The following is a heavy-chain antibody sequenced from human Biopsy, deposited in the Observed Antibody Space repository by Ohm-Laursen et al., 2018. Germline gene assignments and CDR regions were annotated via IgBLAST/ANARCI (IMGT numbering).Heavy chain of an antibody. V-gene: IGHV1-46*01. J-gene: IGHJ6*02. CDR1: GYTFTTYY. CDR2: INPSGGST. Sequence: ASVKVSCKASGYTFTTYYMHWVRQAPGRGLEWVGIINPSGGSTTYAQKFQGRVTMTRDTSTSTVYMELSSLRSEDTAVYYCAVSYYYNYGLDVWGRGTTVTVSS. CDR3: AVSYYYNYGLDV.